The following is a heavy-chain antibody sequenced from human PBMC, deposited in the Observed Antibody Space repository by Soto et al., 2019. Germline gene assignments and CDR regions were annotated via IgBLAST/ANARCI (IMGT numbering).Heavy chain of an antibody. Sequence: QVQLVQSGAEVKKPGASVKVSCKASGYTFTSYAMHWVRQAPGQRLEWMGWINAGNGNTKYSQKFQGRVTITRDTSASTAYMELSSLRAEDTAVYYCAGTNYYGSGSYYYYYYMDVWGKGTTVTVSS. D-gene: IGHD3-10*01. V-gene: IGHV1-3*01. CDR1: GYTFTSYA. CDR3: AGTNYYGSGSYYYYYYMDV. CDR2: INAGNGNT. J-gene: IGHJ6*03.